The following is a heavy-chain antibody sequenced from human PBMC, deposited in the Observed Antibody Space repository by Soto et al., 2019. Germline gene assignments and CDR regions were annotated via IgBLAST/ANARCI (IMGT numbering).Heavy chain of an antibody. D-gene: IGHD3-22*01. CDR1: GYIFTAYG. Sequence: ASVKVSCKTSGYIFTAYGLAWLRQAPGQRPEWMGWVSTNDDRTNYAQKFQGRVTMTTDRSTTTTSMELRSLRPDDTAVYYCARELNTESSAYYSFAFWGQGTLVTVSS. J-gene: IGHJ4*02. V-gene: IGHV1-18*01. CDR2: VSTNDDRT. CDR3: ARELNTESSAYYSFAF.